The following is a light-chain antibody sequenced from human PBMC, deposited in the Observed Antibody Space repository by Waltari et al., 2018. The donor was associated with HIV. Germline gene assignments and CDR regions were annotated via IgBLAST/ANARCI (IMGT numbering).Light chain of an antibody. J-gene: IGLJ1*01. CDR3: SSYTGSDTLLGV. Sequence: QSALTQPASVSGSPGQSITLSCTGTSSDVGAYHYVSWYQQHPGQAPKLIIYDVNYRPSGISSRFSGSKSGNTASLTISGLQAEDEADYYCSSYTGSDTLLGVFGTGTKVTVL. CDR2: DVN. CDR1: SSDVGAYHY. V-gene: IGLV2-14*01.